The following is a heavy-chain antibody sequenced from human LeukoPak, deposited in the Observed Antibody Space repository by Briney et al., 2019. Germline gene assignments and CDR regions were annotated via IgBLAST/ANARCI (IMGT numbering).Heavy chain of an antibody. V-gene: IGHV3-11*04. J-gene: IGHJ4*02. D-gene: IGHD6-13*01. CDR1: GFTFGDYY. Sequence: GGSLRLSCAASGFTFGDYYMSWIRQAPGKGLEWVSYISSSGSTIYYADSVKGRFTISRDNAKSSLYLQMNSLRAEDTAVYYCARGGYSSSWYVFYWGQGTLVTVSS. CDR3: ARGGYSSSWYVFY. CDR2: ISSSGSTI.